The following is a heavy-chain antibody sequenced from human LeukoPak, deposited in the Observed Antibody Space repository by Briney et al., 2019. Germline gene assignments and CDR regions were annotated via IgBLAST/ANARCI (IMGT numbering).Heavy chain of an antibody. CDR3: ARVALGSYNWFDP. D-gene: IGHD3-10*01. V-gene: IGHV3-72*01. CDR1: GFTFSDHH. Sequence: GGSLRLSCAASGFTFSDHHMDWVRQAPGKGLEWVGRIRTKTNSYTTIYAASVKGRFTISRDDSKNSLYLQMNSLRAEDTAVYYCARVALGSYNWFDPWGQGTLVTVSS. CDR2: IRTKTNSYTT. J-gene: IGHJ5*02.